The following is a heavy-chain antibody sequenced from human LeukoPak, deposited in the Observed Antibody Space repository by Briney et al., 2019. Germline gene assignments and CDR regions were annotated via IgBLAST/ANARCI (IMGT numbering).Heavy chain of an antibody. CDR2: INHSGST. V-gene: IGHV4-34*01. J-gene: IGHJ4*02. Sequence: SETLSLTCAVYGGSFSGYYWIWIRQPPGKGLQWIGEINHSGSTNYNPSLKSRVTISVDTSKNQFSLKLSSVTAADTAVYYCARQYGSGSYRLDYWGQGTLVTVSS. D-gene: IGHD3-10*01. CDR3: ARQYGSGSYRLDY. CDR1: GGSFSGYY.